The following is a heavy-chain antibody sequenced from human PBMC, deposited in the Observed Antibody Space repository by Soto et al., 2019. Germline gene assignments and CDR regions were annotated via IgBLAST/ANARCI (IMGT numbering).Heavy chain of an antibody. CDR2: IYSGGST. CDR3: AKDPDYYDSTPRNL. CDR1: GFTFSSND. Sequence: GGSLRLSCAASGFTFSSNDMNWVRQAPGKGLEWVSLIYSGGSTYYADSVKGRFTISRDNSKNTLYLQMSSLRAEDTAVYYCAKDPDYYDSTPRNLWGQGTLVTVSS. J-gene: IGHJ5*02. D-gene: IGHD3-22*01. V-gene: IGHV3-53*05.